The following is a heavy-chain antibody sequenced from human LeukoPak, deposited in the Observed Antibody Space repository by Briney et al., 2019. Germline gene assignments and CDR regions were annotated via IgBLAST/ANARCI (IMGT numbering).Heavy chain of an antibody. D-gene: IGHD1-26*01. CDR1: GFTVSSNY. J-gene: IGHJ6*02. V-gene: IGHV3-53*01. CDR3: AKDKGWGYSTYDFYGMDV. Sequence: GGSLRLSCVVSGFTVSSNYMSWVRQAPGKGLEWVSVLYSGGNTYHADSVKGRFTISRDNSKNTLYLQMNSLRAEDTAVYYCAKDKGWGYSTYDFYGMDVWGQGTTVTVSS. CDR2: LYSGGNT.